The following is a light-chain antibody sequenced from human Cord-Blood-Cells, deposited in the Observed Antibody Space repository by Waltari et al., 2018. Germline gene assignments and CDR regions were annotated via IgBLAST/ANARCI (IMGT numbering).Light chain of an antibody. CDR2: GNS. CDR1: RSNIWAGYD. V-gene: IGLV1-40*01. Sequence: QSVLTQPPSVSGAPGQRVTISCTGSRSNIWAGYDVPWYPQLPGTAPKLLIYGNSNRPSGVPDRFSGSKSGTSASLAITGLQAEDEADYYCQSYDSSLSGSVFGGGTKLTVL. CDR3: QSYDSSLSGSV. J-gene: IGLJ2*01.